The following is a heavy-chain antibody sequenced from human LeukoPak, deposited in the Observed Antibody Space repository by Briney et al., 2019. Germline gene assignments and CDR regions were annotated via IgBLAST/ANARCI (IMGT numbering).Heavy chain of an antibody. CDR3: AKVDTAMVLYYFDY. CDR2: ISGSGGST. CDR1: GFTFSSYA. Sequence: GGSLRLSCGASGFTFSSYAMSWVRQGPGKGLEWVSAISGSGGSTYYADSVKGRFTISRDNSKNTLYLQMNSLRAEDTAVYYCAKVDTAMVLYYFDYWGQGTLVTVSS. J-gene: IGHJ4*02. V-gene: IGHV3-23*01. D-gene: IGHD5-18*01.